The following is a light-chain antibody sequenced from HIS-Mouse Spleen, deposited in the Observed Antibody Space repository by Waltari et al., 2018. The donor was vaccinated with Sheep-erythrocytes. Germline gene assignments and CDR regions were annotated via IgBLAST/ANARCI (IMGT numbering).Light chain of an antibody. CDR1: SSDVGSYNL. V-gene: IGLV2-23*01. CDR3: CSYAGSSTPWV. J-gene: IGLJ3*02. Sequence: QSVLTQPASVSGSPGQSITISCTGTSSDVGSYNLVSWYQQHTGKAPKLMIYEGSKRPSGVSTRFSGSKSGNTASLTISGLQAEDEADYYCCSYAGSSTPWVFGGGTKLTVL. CDR2: EGS.